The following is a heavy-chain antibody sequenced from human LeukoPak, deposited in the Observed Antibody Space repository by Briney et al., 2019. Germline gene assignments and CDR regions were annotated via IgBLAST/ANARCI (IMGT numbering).Heavy chain of an antibody. CDR2: INPNSGGT. J-gene: IGHJ5*02. V-gene: IGHV1-2*02. D-gene: IGHD2-15*01. CDR3: ARGGGRNWFDP. Sequence: XHWGRQAPGQGVXWMGWINPNSGGTNYAQKFQGRVTITRDTSISTAYMELSRLRSDDTAVYYCARGGGRNWFDPWGQGTLVTVSS.